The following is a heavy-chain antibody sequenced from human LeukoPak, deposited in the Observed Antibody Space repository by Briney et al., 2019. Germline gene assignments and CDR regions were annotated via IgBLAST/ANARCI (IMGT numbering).Heavy chain of an antibody. Sequence: SETLPLTCTVSGDSISSYYWSWIRQPPGKELEGIGYIYYSESTNYNPSLKSRVTISVDTSKNQFSLKLSSVTAADTAVYYCARHFGRRGTYYYDSSGSPYLDYWGQGTLVTVSS. CDR3: ARHFGRRGTYYYDSSGSPYLDY. CDR2: IYYSEST. J-gene: IGHJ4*02. CDR1: GDSISSYY. D-gene: IGHD3-22*01. V-gene: IGHV4-59*08.